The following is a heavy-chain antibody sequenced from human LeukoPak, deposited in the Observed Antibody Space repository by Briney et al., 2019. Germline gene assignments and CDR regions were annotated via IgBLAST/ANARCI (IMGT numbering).Heavy chain of an antibody. Sequence: SETLSLTCTVSGGSISSSSYYWGWIRQPPGKGLEWVGSIYYSGSTYYNPSLKSRVTISVDTSKNQFSLKLSSVTAADTAVYYCASGPIADYWGQGTLVTVSS. J-gene: IGHJ4*02. CDR2: IYYSGST. CDR3: ASGPIADY. D-gene: IGHD6-13*01. V-gene: IGHV4-39*07. CDR1: GGSISSSSYY.